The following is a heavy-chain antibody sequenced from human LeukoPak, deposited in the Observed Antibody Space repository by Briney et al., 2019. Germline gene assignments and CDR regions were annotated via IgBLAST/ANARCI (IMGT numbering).Heavy chain of an antibody. Sequence: GASVKVSCKASGYTFTGYYMHWVRQAPGQGLEWMGWINPNSGGTSYAQKFQGRVTMTRDTSISTAYMELSRLRSDDTAVYYCARDFEWGVYDFWSGFGDWGQGTLVTVSS. CDR2: INPNSGGT. J-gene: IGHJ4*02. D-gene: IGHD3-3*01. CDR3: ARDFEWGVYDFWSGFGD. CDR1: GYTFTGYY. V-gene: IGHV1-2*02.